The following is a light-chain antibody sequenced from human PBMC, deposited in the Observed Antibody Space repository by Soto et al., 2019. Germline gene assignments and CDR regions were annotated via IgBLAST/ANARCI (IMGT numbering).Light chain of an antibody. CDR2: GGS. CDR3: QQYHHWLQIN. Sequence: EIMMTQSPATLSVTPGESATLSCRSSQSVSSNLAWYQQKPGQAPRLLMYGGSTSATGITARFSGSGSGTDFTLTISSVQSEDFAVYYCQQYHHWLQINFGQGTRLE. J-gene: IGKJ5*01. CDR1: QSVSSN. V-gene: IGKV3-15*01.